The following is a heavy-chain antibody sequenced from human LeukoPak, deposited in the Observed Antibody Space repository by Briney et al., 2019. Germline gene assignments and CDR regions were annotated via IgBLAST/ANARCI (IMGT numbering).Heavy chain of an antibody. CDR2: INWDGGST. CDR3: ARDAGRGYYTSDY. CDR1: GFTFVDYG. V-gene: IGHV3-20*04. J-gene: IGHJ4*02. D-gene: IGHD3-3*01. Sequence: GPLRLSCAAPGFTFVDYGMTWARRAPGKGREWVSGINWDGGSTGYADSVKGRFTISRDNAKNSLYLQMNSLRAEDTALYYCARDAGRGYYTSDYWGQGTLVTVSS.